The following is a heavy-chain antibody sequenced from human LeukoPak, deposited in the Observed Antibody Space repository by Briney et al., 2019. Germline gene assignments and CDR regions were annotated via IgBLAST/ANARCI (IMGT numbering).Heavy chain of an antibody. Sequence: SETLSLTCAVYGGSFSGYYWSWIRQPPGKGLEWIGEINHSGSTNYNPSLKSRVTISVDTSKNQFSLKLSSVTVADTAVYYCASDSPGVPFDYWGQGTLVTVSS. CDR1: GGSFSGYY. D-gene: IGHD2-2*01. J-gene: IGHJ4*02. CDR2: INHSGST. CDR3: ASDSPGVPFDY. V-gene: IGHV4-34*01.